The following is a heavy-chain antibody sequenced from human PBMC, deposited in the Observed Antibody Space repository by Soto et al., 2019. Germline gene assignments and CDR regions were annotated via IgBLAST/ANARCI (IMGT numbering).Heavy chain of an antibody. CDR2: AHHSGRT. Sequence: PSETLSLTCTVSGDSMSSSNWWNWVRQPPGKGLEWIGEAHHSGRTNYNPSLKSRVTISVDRSQNRFSLRLSSVTAADKAVYYCARDRSRRDYHGMDVWGQGTTVTVSS. V-gene: IGHV4-4*02. CDR3: ARDRSRRDYHGMDV. J-gene: IGHJ6*02. D-gene: IGHD2-2*01. CDR1: GDSMSSSNW.